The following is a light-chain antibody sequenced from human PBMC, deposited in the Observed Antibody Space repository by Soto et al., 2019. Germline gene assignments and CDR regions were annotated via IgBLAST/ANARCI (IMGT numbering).Light chain of an antibody. CDR1: QSVSSSY. Sequence: IGLTKSPGTLSLYPGERATLSCRASQSVSSSYLAWYQQEPGQAPSLLIYGTSSRATGIPDRFSGSGSGTDFTLTISRLEPEDFAVYYCQQYGSSTWTFGQGTKVDIK. CDR3: QQYGSSTWT. CDR2: GTS. V-gene: IGKV3-20*01. J-gene: IGKJ1*01.